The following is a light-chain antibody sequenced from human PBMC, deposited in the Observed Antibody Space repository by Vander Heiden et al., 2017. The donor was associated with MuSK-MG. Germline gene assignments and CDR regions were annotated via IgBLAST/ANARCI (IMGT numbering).Light chain of an antibody. CDR1: HDISRN. V-gene: IGKV1-33*01. CDR2: GAS. J-gene: IGKJ2*01. Sequence: IPMTQSPSSLSASVGDRVTITCRASHDISRNLNWYQQKPGQAPKLLIHGASNLMTGVPSRFSGDGSGTDYKLTINRRQPEDDATYYCVQYDDRPYTFGQGTKLDIK. CDR3: VQYDDRPYT.